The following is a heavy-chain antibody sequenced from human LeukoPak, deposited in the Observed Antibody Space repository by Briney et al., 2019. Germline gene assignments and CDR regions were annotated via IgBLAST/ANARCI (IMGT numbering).Heavy chain of an antibody. D-gene: IGHD1-14*01. Sequence: GESLKISCKASGYTFTSYWIGWVRQMPGKGLEWMGIIYPGDSDTRYSPSFQGQVTISADKSISTAYLQWSSLKASDTAMYYCARLSHRAGGWFDPWGQGTLVTVSS. V-gene: IGHV5-51*01. CDR3: ARLSHRAGGWFDP. J-gene: IGHJ5*02. CDR1: GYTFTSYW. CDR2: IYPGDSDT.